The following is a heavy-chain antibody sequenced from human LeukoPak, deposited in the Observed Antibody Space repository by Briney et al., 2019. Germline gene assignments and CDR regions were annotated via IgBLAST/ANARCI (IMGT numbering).Heavy chain of an antibody. V-gene: IGHV1-2*02. CDR3: ARTGYCSGGSCYSGVSNYYYYMDV. Sequence: ASVKVSCKASGYTFTGYYMHWVRQAPGQGLEWMGWINPNSGGTNYAQKFQGRVTMTRDTSISTAYMELSRLRSDDTAVYYCARTGYCSGGSCYSGVSNYYYYMDVWGKGTTVTVSS. D-gene: IGHD2-15*01. CDR2: INPNSGGT. J-gene: IGHJ6*03. CDR1: GYTFTGYY.